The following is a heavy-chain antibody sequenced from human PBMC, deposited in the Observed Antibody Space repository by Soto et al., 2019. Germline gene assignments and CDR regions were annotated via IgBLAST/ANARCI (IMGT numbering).Heavy chain of an antibody. Sequence: QVRLVESGGGVVQPGRSLRLSCTASGFSFSSYAMYWFRQPPGKGLEWVAVISHDGINKHYAYSVKGRVTFSRDNSNHSLDLQLNSLRGEDTAMYYCARDMYSSDYFVKWFEPWGQGTLVTVSS. CDR1: GFSFSSYA. D-gene: IGHD6-19*01. CDR2: ISHDGINK. V-gene: IGHV3-30-3*01. J-gene: IGHJ5*02. CDR3: ARDMYSSDYFVKWFEP.